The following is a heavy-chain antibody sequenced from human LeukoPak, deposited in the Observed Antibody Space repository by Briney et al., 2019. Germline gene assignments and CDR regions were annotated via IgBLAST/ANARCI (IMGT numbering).Heavy chain of an antibody. CDR1: GGSISSGGYY. CDR3: ARVDCGGTDYYFDY. Sequence: SETLSLTCTVSGGSISSGGYYWSWIRQHPGKGLEWIGYIYYSGSTYYNPSLKSRVTISVDTSKNQFSLKLSSVTAADTAVYYCARVDCGGTDYYFDYWGQGTLVTVSS. J-gene: IGHJ4*02. CDR2: IYYSGST. V-gene: IGHV4-31*03. D-gene: IGHD4-23*01.